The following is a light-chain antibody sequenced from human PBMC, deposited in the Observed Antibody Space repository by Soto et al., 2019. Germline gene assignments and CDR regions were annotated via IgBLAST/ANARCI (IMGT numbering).Light chain of an antibody. CDR3: MPSSHLRT. CDR2: QIS. CDR1: ESLLHSDGNTY. V-gene: IGKV2-24*01. J-gene: IGKJ1*01. Sequence: DIVLTQTPLTASVTPGQPASFSCGSSESLLHSDGNTYLSWLHQRPGQPPRLLIYQISKQFSGVPDRFSGSGAGTNFTLKISRVEVEDVGTFFCMPSSHLRTFGQGTKVEI.